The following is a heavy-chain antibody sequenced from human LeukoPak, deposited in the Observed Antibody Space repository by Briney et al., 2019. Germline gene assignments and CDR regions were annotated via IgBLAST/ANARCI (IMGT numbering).Heavy chain of an antibody. V-gene: IGHV1-69*11. J-gene: IGHJ3*02. Sequence: SVKVSCKASGGTFSSYAINWVRQAPGRGLEWMGRIILILGRTNYAQKFQGRVTITTDESTSTAYMELSSLRSEDTAVYYCARALTNLGAFDIWGQGTMVTVSS. D-gene: IGHD4/OR15-4a*01. CDR1: GGTFSSYA. CDR3: ARALTNLGAFDI. CDR2: IILILGRT.